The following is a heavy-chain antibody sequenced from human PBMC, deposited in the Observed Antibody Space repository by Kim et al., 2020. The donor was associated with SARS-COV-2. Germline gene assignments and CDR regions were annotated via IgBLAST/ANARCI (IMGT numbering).Heavy chain of an antibody. CDR3: ARDSPTYYYDSSGYHY. V-gene: IGHV3-48*02. Sequence: SVKGAFTISRDNAKNSLYLKMNSLRDEDTAVYYCARDSPTYYYDSSGYHYWGQGTLVTVSS. D-gene: IGHD3-22*01. J-gene: IGHJ4*02.